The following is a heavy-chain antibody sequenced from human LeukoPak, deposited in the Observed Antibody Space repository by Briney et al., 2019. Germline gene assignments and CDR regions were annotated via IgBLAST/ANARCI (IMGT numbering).Heavy chain of an antibody. J-gene: IGHJ4*02. CDR2: IWYDGSNK. D-gene: IGHD2-2*01. V-gene: IGHV3-33*01. Sequence: GRSLRLSCAASGFTFSSYGMHWVCQAPGKGLEWVAVIWYDGSNKYYADSVKGRFTISRDNSKNTLYLQMNSLRAEDTAVYYCARAYCSSTSCSSPFDYWGQGTLVTVSS. CDR3: ARAYCSSTSCSSPFDY. CDR1: GFTFSSYG.